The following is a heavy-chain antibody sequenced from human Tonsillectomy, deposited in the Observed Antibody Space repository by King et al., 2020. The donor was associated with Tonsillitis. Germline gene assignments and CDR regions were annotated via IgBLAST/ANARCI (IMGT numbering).Heavy chain of an antibody. V-gene: IGHV4-34*01. Sequence: VQLQQWGAGLLKPSETLSLTCAVYGGSFSVYYWSWIRQPPGKGLEWIGEINHSGSTNYNPSLKSRVTISVDTSKNQFSLKLSSVTAADTAVYYCASGPGMIPPDQGGFYWFDPWGQGTLVTVSS. D-gene: IGHD3-16*01. CDR3: ASGPGMIPPDQGGFYWFDP. CDR1: GGSFSVYY. J-gene: IGHJ5*02. CDR2: INHSGST.